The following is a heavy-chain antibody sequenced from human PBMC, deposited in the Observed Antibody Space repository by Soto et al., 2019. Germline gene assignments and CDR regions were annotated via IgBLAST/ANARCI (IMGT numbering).Heavy chain of an antibody. V-gene: IGHV3-30*04. CDR2: ISYDGSNK. CDR3: AGDLFRYSSSSHPDY. D-gene: IGHD6-6*01. Sequence: GGSLRLSCAASGFTFSSYAMHWVRQAPGKGLEWVAVISYDGSNKYYADSVKGRFTISRDNSKNTLYLQMNSLRAEDTTVYYCAGDLFRYSSSSHPDYWGQGTLVTVSS. J-gene: IGHJ4*02. CDR1: GFTFSSYA.